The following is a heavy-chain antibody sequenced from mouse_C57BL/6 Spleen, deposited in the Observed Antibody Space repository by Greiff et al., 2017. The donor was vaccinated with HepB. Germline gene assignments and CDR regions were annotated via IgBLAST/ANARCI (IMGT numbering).Heavy chain of an antibody. V-gene: IGHV1-82*01. CDR3: ARSELTVDY. D-gene: IGHD1-3*01. CDR1: GYAFSSSW. CDR2: IYPGDGDT. Sequence: VQLQHSGPELVKPGASVKISCKASGYAFSSSWMNWVKQRPGKGLEWIGRIYPGDGDTNYNGKFKGKATLTADKSSSTAYMQLSSLTSEDSVVYFCARSELTVDYWGQGTTLTVSS. J-gene: IGHJ2*01.